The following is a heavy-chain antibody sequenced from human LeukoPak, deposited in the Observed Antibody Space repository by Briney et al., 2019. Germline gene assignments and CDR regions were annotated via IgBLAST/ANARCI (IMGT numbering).Heavy chain of an antibody. Sequence: GGSLRLSCEASGFTFSSYTMNWVRRAPGKGLEWVSSISGSSGYIYYADSVKGRFTISRDNAKNSLYVQMNSLRAEDTAVYYCARSGSCDYWGQGILDTVSS. CDR3: ARSGSCDY. J-gene: IGHJ4*02. V-gene: IGHV3-21*01. D-gene: IGHD1-26*01. CDR1: GFTFSSYT. CDR2: ISGSSGYI.